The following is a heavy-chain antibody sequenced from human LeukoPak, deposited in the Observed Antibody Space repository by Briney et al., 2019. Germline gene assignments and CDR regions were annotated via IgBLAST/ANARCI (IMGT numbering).Heavy chain of an antibody. CDR1: GGSFSGYY. Sequence: SETXSLTCAVYGGSFSGYYWSWIRQPPGKGLEWIGEINHSGSTNYNPSLKSRVTISVDTSKNQFSLKLSSVTAADTAVYYCARGRIITFGGVIVDYWGQGTLVTVSS. CDR3: ARGRIITFGGVIVDY. J-gene: IGHJ4*02. CDR2: INHSGST. V-gene: IGHV4-34*01. D-gene: IGHD3-16*02.